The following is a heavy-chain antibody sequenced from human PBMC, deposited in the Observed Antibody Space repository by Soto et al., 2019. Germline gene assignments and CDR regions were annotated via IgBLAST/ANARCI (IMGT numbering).Heavy chain of an antibody. CDR3: ARDTGYYDSSGYYLDAFDI. J-gene: IGHJ3*02. CDR1: GFTFSSYS. CDR2: ISNSISYI. V-gene: IGHV3-21*01. Sequence: GGSLRLSCAASGFTFSSYSMNWVRQARGKGLEWVSSISNSISYIYYADSVKGRFTISRDNAKNSLYLQMNSLRAEDTAVYYCARDTGYYDSSGYYLDAFDIWGQGTMVTVSS. D-gene: IGHD3-22*01.